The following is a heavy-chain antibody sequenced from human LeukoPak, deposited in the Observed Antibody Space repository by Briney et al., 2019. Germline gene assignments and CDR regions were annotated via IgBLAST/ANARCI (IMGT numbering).Heavy chain of an antibody. CDR3: ARAGNNWSFDY. J-gene: IGHJ4*02. Sequence: SETLSLTCTVSGDSVSIYYWSWIRQPPGKGLEWIGYIYYRGNTNYNPSLKSRVTMAVDTSKNQFSLKVSSVAAADTAVYYCARAGNNWSFDYWGQGTLVTVSS. D-gene: IGHD1-1*01. V-gene: IGHV4-59*02. CDR2: IYYRGNT. CDR1: GDSVSIYY.